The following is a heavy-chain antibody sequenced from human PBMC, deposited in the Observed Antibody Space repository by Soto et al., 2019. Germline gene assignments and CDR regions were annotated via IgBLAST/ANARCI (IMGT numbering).Heavy chain of an antibody. Sequence: QVQLVESGGGVVQPGRSLRLSCAASGFTFSTYGMHWVRQAPGKGLEWVAIISYDGSNKYYADSVKGRFTISRDNSKNTLYLQMNSLGAEDTAVYYCAKGSSSWYYPFLDYWGQSTLVTVSS. J-gene: IGHJ4*02. V-gene: IGHV3-30*18. CDR1: GFTFSTYG. CDR2: ISYDGSNK. CDR3: AKGSSSWYYPFLDY. D-gene: IGHD3-22*01.